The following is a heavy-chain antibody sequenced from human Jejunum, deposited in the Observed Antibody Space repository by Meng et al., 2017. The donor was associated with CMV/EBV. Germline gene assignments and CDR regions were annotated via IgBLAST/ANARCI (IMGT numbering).Heavy chain of an antibody. D-gene: IGHD3-16*01. CDR3: TTGGGWFDP. CDR2: IKSKTDGGTI. Sequence: AVSGFTKSNAGINWVRQAPGKGMEWVGRIKSKTDGGTIDYAAPVKGRFTISRDDSKNTLYLQMNSLKTEDTAVYYCTTGGGWFDPWGQGTRVTVSS. J-gene: IGHJ5*02. CDR1: GFTKSNAG. V-gene: IGHV3-15*01.